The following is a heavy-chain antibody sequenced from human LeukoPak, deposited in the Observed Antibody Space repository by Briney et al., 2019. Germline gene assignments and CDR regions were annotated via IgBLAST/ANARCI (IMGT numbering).Heavy chain of an antibody. CDR1: GVSISRSFYF. CDR2: VYDSGET. V-gene: IGHV4-31*03. D-gene: IGHD3-10*01. J-gene: IGHJ4*02. Sequence: SETLSHTCSVSGVSISRSFYFWSWVRQHRGKGLEWIGYVYDSGETYLDPSLESRVSMSLDTSQNEFSLRLTSVTAADTAVYYCARLHGDYASGTPPFDYWGPGTLVTVSS. CDR3: ARLHGDYASGTPPFDY.